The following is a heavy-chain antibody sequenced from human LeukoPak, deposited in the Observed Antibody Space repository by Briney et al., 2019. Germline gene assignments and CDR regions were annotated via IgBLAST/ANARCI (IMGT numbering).Heavy chain of an antibody. V-gene: IGHV4-31*03. J-gene: IGHJ4*02. Sequence: SQTLSLTCTVSGGSISSGGYYWSWIRQHPGKGLEWIGYIYYSGSTYYNPSLKSRVTISVDTSKNQFSLKLSSVTAADTAVYYCAIWGYYDSSGPLYFDYRGQGTLVTVSS. CDR1: GGSISSGGYY. D-gene: IGHD3-22*01. CDR2: IYYSGST. CDR3: AIWGYYDSSGPLYFDY.